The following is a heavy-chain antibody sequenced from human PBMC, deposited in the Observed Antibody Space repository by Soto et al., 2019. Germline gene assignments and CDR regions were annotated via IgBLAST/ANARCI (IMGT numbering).Heavy chain of an antibody. Sequence: GGSLRLSCAASGFSFSTYGMHWVRQAPGKGLEWVAVISYEERNKYYADSVKGRFTISRDNSKNTLYLQMNSLRVEDTAVYFCARDGTKWLLLSCLDYWGQGTPVTVSS. J-gene: IGHJ4*02. CDR1: GFSFSTYG. D-gene: IGHD3-22*01. CDR3: ARDGTKWLLLSCLDY. CDR2: ISYEERNK. V-gene: IGHV3-30*03.